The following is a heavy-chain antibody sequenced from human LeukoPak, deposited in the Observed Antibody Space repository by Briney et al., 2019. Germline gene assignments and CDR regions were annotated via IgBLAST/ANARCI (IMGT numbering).Heavy chain of an antibody. J-gene: IGHJ6*02. CDR1: GGSISSGDYY. CDR2: IYYSGST. Sequence: SQTLSLTCTVSGGSISSGDYYWSWIRQHPGKGLEWIGYIYYSGSTYYNPSLTSRVTMSVDTSKNQFSLKLSSVTAADTAIYYCARDHTETSSLNFRNYYYYGMDIWGQGTTVIVSS. D-gene: IGHD4-4*01. CDR3: ARDHTETSSLNFRNYYYYGMDI. V-gene: IGHV4-31*03.